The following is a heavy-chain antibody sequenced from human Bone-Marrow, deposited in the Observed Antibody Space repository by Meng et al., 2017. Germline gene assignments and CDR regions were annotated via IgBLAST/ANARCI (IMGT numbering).Heavy chain of an antibody. D-gene: IGHD3-10*01. CDR1: GFSFSIYY. J-gene: IGHJ2*01. V-gene: IGHV3-11*04. CDR3: ARTGEFQLGFDL. Sequence: LVVSEGGLGKPGVSVTLSCSGAGFSFSIYYMSWIRQAPGKGVEWVSYISSSGSTMYYADSLTGRFTISRDNAKNSLYLQMNSMSAEDTAVYYCARTGEFQLGFDLWGRGTLVTVSS. CDR2: ISSSGSTM.